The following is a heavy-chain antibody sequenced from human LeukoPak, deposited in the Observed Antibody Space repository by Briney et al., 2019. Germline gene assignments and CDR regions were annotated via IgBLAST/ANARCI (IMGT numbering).Heavy chain of an antibody. D-gene: IGHD3-10*01. J-gene: IGHJ5*02. Sequence: AGGSLRLSCAASGFTFSSYSMNWVRQAPGKGLEWVSSISSSSSYIYYADSVKGRFTISRDNAKNSLYLQMNSLRAEDTAVYYCAKTVLVPGAWFDPWGQGTLVIVSS. CDR1: GFTFSSYS. CDR2: ISSSSSYI. CDR3: AKTVLVPGAWFDP. V-gene: IGHV3-21*04.